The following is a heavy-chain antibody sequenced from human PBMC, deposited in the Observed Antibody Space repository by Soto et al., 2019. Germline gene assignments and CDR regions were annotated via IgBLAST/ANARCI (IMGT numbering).Heavy chain of an antibody. Sequence: PSETLSLTXAVSGGSISSGAYSWSWIRQPPGKGLEWIGFISHSGIADYNPSLKSRVTISVDVSKNQFSLRLSSVTAADTAMYYCARWMRRSGYFRSFGIWGQGTMVTVSS. CDR2: ISHSGIA. D-gene: IGHD3-22*01. V-gene: IGHV4-30-2*01. CDR3: ARWMRRSGYFRSFGI. CDR1: GGSISSGAYS. J-gene: IGHJ3*02.